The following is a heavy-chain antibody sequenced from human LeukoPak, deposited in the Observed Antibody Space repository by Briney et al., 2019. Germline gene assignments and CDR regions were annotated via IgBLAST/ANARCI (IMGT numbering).Heavy chain of an antibody. Sequence: GGSLRLSCAASGFTFSNYAMSWVRQAPGKGLEWVAVISYDGSNKYYADSVKGRFTISRDNSKNTVYLQMNSLRAEDTAVYYCAKEFDSVVVVPAAMEYWGQGTLVTVSS. CDR1: GFTFSNYA. D-gene: IGHD2-2*01. J-gene: IGHJ4*02. V-gene: IGHV3-30*18. CDR3: AKEFDSVVVVPAAMEY. CDR2: ISYDGSNK.